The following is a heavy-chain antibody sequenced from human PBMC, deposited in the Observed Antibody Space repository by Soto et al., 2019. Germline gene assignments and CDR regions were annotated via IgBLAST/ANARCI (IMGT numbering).Heavy chain of an antibody. D-gene: IGHD5-18*01. CDR1: GGSISSGGYY. CDR3: ARLGLGWIQLYYYGMDV. J-gene: IGHJ6*02. Sequence: PSETLSLTCTVSGGSISSGGYYWSWIRQHPGKGLEWIGYIYYSGSTYYNPSLKSRVTISVDTSKNQFSLKLSSVTAADTAVYYCARLGLGWIQLYYYGMDVWGQGTTVTVSS. V-gene: IGHV4-31*03. CDR2: IYYSGST.